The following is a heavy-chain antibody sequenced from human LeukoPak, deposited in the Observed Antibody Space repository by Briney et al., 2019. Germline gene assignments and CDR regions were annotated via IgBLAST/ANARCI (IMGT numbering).Heavy chain of an antibody. Sequence: GGSLRLSCAASGFTFRSYSMNWVRQAPGKGLEWVSSINSKSRYIYYADSLKGRFTISRDNGKNSVYLQMNSLRAEDTAVYFCARADSSSSRLDCWGQGTLVTVSS. CDR1: GFTFRSYS. CDR2: INSKSRYI. V-gene: IGHV3-21*01. J-gene: IGHJ4*02. CDR3: ARADSSSSRLDC. D-gene: IGHD6-6*01.